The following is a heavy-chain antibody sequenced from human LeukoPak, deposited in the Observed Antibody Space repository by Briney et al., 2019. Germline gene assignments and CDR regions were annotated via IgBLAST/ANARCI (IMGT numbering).Heavy chain of an antibody. CDR1: GYTFTSYG. CDR2: IIPIFGTA. J-gene: IGHJ4*02. Sequence: SVKVSCKASGYTFTSYGISWVRQAPGQGLEWMGGIIPIFGTANYAQKFQGRVTITADKSTSTAYMELSSLRSEDTAVYYCARSYYDFWSGYYPVDYWGQGTLVTVSS. D-gene: IGHD3-3*01. V-gene: IGHV1-69*06. CDR3: ARSYYDFWSGYYPVDY.